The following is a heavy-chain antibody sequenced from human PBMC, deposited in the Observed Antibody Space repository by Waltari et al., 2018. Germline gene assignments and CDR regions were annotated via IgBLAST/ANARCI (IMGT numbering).Heavy chain of an antibody. Sequence: QVQLVQSGAEVKKPGSSVKVSCKASGGTFSSYAISWVRQAPGQGLEWMGGIIPILGIANYAQKFQGRVTITADESTSTAYMELSSLRSEDTAVYYCAKDPGYSSSRPRAFFDYWGQGTLVTVSS. V-gene: IGHV1-69*04. CDR1: GGTFSSYA. CDR2: IIPILGIA. CDR3: AKDPGYSSSRPRAFFDY. D-gene: IGHD6-13*01. J-gene: IGHJ4*02.